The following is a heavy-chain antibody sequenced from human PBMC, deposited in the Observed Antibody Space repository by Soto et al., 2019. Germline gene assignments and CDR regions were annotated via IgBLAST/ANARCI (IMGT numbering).Heavy chain of an antibody. CDR1: GFSVSARGVG. J-gene: IGHJ4*02. V-gene: IGHV2-5*01. CDR3: AHSPWGAAPDY. D-gene: IGHD3-16*01. CDR2: IYWNDDK. Sequence: QITLKESGPTLVKPTQTLTLTCTVSGFSVSARGVGVGWIRQPPGKALEWLGIIYWNDDKRYSPSLKSRLTITKDTSNNQVVLTMTNMDPVDTATYYCAHSPWGAAPDYWGQGTLVTVSS.